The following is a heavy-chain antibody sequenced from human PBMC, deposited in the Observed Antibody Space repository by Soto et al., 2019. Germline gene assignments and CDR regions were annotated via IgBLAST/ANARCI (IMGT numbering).Heavy chain of an antibody. J-gene: IGHJ4*02. CDR3: AREMPGYCSNSACLPGY. CDR2: VSAYNGNT. V-gene: IGHV1-18*01. D-gene: IGHD2-2*03. Sequence: QVQLVQSGAEVKKPGASVKVSCKASGYTFTDFGLIWVRQAPGQGPEWMGWVSAYNGNTNYAQKLQGRVTMTRDTSTCTAYMELRSLRSDDTAMSYCAREMPGYCSNSACLPGYWGQGTLVTVSS. CDR1: GYTFTDFG.